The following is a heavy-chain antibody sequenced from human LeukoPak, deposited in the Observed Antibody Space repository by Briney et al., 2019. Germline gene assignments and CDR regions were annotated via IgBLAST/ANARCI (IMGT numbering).Heavy chain of an antibody. CDR2: IWYDGSNK. J-gene: IGHJ1*01. Sequence: PGGSLKLSCAASGFILNSYGMHWVRQAPGKGLEWVAVIWYDGSNKYYADSVKGRFTISRDNSKNTLYLQMNSLRAEDTAVYYCARAHYYGSGSYYQYFQHWGQGTLVTVSS. CDR3: ARAHYYGSGSYYQYFQH. V-gene: IGHV3-33*01. CDR1: GFILNSYG. D-gene: IGHD3-10*01.